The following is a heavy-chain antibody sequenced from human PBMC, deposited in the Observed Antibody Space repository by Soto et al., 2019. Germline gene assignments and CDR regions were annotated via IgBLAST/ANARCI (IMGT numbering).Heavy chain of an antibody. D-gene: IGHD6-19*01. CDR1: GGSFSGYY. V-gene: IGHV4-34*01. CDR3: ASPVVAGRMGYYYYYGMDV. CDR2: INHSGST. J-gene: IGHJ6*02. Sequence: QVQLQQWGAGLLKPSETLSLTCAVYGGSFSGYYWSWIRQPPGKGLEWIGEINHSGSTNYNPSLKSRVTTSVDTSKNQFSLKLSSVTAADTAVYYCASPVVAGRMGYYYYYGMDVWGQGTTVTVSS.